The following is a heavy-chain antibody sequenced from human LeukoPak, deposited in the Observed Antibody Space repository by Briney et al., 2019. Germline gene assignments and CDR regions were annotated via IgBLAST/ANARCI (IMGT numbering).Heavy chain of an antibody. D-gene: IGHD6-19*01. J-gene: IGHJ4*02. V-gene: IGHV3-33*01. CDR1: GFTFSSYG. CDR2: IWYDGSNK. CDR3: AREQAEIIAVDPLYYSDY. Sequence: PGRSLRLSCAASGFTFSSYGMHWVRQAPGKGLEWVAVIWYDGSNKYYADSVKGRFTISRDNSKNTLYLQMNSLRAEDTAVYYCAREQAEIIAVDPLYYSDYWGQGTLVTVSS.